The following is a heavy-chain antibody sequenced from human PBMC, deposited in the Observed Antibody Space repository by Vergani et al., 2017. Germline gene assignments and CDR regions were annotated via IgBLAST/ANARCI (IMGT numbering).Heavy chain of an antibody. D-gene: IGHD5-12*01. CDR1: GGTFSSYA. Sequence: QVQLVQSGAEVKKPGSSVKVSCKASGGTFSSYAISWVRQAPGQGLEWMGRIIPLFGTANYAQKFQGRVTITADESTSTAYMELSSLRSEDTAVYYCASSNLDIVATYFFDYWGQGTLVTVSS. CDR2: IIPLFGTA. J-gene: IGHJ4*02. V-gene: IGHV1-69*18. CDR3: ASSNLDIVATYFFDY.